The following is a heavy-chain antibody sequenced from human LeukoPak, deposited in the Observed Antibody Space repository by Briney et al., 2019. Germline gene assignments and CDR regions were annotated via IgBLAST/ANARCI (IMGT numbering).Heavy chain of an antibody. CDR3: TSLEMDYYDSSPFDY. D-gene: IGHD3-22*01. V-gene: IGHV3-73*01. Sequence: GGSLRLSCAASGFTFSGSVMHWVRQASGKGLEWVGRIRSKANSYATAYVASVKGRFTISRDDSKNTAYLQMNSLKTEDTAVYYCTSLEMDYYDSSPFDYWGQGTLVTVSS. CDR1: GFTFSGSV. J-gene: IGHJ4*02. CDR2: IRSKANSYAT.